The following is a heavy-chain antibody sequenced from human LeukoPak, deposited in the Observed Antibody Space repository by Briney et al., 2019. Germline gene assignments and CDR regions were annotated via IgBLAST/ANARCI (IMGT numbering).Heavy chain of an antibody. D-gene: IGHD6-19*01. V-gene: IGHV4-34*01. CDR2: INHSGST. Sequence: SETLSLTCAVYGGSFSSYSWSWIRQPPGKGLEWIGEINHSGSTNYNPSLKSRVTISVDTSKNQFSLKLSSVTAADTAVYYCARHGRYSSGWYFHYFDYWGQGTLVTVSS. CDR1: GGSFSSYS. J-gene: IGHJ4*02. CDR3: ARHGRYSSGWYFHYFDY.